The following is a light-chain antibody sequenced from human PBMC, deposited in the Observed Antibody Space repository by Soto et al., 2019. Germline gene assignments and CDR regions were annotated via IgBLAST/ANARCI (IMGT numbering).Light chain of an antibody. CDR2: DAS. J-gene: IGKJ5*01. V-gene: IGKV1-5*01. Sequence: DIQMTQSPSTLSATAGDRVTITCRASQSISSWLAWYQQKPGKAPKLLIYDASNLESGVPSRFSGSGSETEFRLTIRALQPEDFAVYFCQQYKSWPPITFGQGTRLEIK. CDR1: QSISSW. CDR3: QQYKSWPPIT.